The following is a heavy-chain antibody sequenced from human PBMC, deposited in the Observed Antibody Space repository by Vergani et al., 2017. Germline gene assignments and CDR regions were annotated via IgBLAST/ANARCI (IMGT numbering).Heavy chain of an antibody. CDR2: ISSSSSTI. D-gene: IGHD2-2*01. CDR3: ARVGDCSSTSCIYYYYYYMDV. V-gene: IGHV3-48*01. J-gene: IGHJ6*03. CDR1: GFTFSSYS. Sequence: EVQLVESGGGLVQPGGSLRLSCAASGFTFSSYSMNWVRPAPAKGLEWVSYISSSSSTIYYADSVKGRFTISRDNAKNSLYLQMNSLRAEDTAVYYCARVGDCSSTSCIYYYYYYMDVWGKGTTVTVSS.